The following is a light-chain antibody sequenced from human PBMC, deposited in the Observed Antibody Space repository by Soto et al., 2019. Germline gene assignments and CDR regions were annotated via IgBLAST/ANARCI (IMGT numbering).Light chain of an antibody. Sequence: IHLTQSPSSLSASVLDIVTITFLASQGVSRYLSWYQQKPGRAPILLISAASTLQSGVPARFSGSGSGTDFTLSITSLQPEDFATYYCQQLNTYPVTFGGGTKVDIK. J-gene: IGKJ4*01. CDR2: AAS. CDR3: QQLNTYPVT. CDR1: QGVSRY. V-gene: IGKV1-9*01.